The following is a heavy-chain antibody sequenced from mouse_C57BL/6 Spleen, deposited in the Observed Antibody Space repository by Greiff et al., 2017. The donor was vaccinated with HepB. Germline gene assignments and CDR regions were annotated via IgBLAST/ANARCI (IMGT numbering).Heavy chain of an antibody. CDR2: IHPNSGST. J-gene: IGHJ2*01. D-gene: IGHD2-3*01. V-gene: IGHV1-64*01. Sequence: VQLQQSGAELVKPGASVKLSCKASGYTFTSYWMHWVKQRPGQGLEWIGMIHPNSGSTNYNEKFKSKAALTVDKSSSTAYMQLSSLTSEDSAVYYCARYDGLDYWGQGTTLTVSS. CDR3: ARYDGLDY. CDR1: GYTFTSYW.